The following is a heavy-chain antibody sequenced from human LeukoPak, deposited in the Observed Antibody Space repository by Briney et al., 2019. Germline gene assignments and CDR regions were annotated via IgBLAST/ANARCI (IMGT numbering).Heavy chain of an antibody. V-gene: IGHV3-23*01. CDR3: AHTLYYYGSGSFPFDY. J-gene: IGHJ4*02. CDR1: GFTFSSYA. D-gene: IGHD3-10*01. Sequence: PGGSLRLSCAASGFTFSSYAMSWVRQAPGKGLEWVSAISGSGGSTYYADSVKGRFTISRDNSKNTLYLQMNSLRAEDTAVYYCAHTLYYYGSGSFPFDYWGQGTLVTVS. CDR2: ISGSGGST.